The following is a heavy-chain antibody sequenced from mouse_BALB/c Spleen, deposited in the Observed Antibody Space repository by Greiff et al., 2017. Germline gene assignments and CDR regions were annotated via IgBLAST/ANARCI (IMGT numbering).Heavy chain of an antibody. CDR2: ISSGGSYT. D-gene: IGHD2-10*02. CDR3: ARQYGNYGAMDY. V-gene: IGHV5-6*02. CDR1: GFTFSSYG. J-gene: IGHJ4*01. Sequence: DVMLVESGGDLVKPGGSLKLSCAASGFTFSSYGMSWVRQTPDKRLEWVATISSGGSYTYYPDSVKGRFTISRDNAKNTLYLQMSSLKSEDTAMYYCARQYGNYGAMDYWGQGTSVTVSS.